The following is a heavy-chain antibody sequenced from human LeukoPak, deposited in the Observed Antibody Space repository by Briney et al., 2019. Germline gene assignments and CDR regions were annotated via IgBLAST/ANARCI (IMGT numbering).Heavy chain of an antibody. V-gene: IGHV1-18*01. D-gene: IGHD3-10*01. CDR3: ATDRLVRGVIIGGESDY. CDR1: GYTFTSYG. J-gene: IGHJ4*02. Sequence: ASVKVSCKASGYTFTSYGISWVRQAPGQGLEWMGWISAYNGNTNYAQKLQGRVTMTTDTSTSTAYMELRSLRSEDTAVYYCATDRLVRGVIIGGESDYWGQGTLVTVSS. CDR2: ISAYNGNT.